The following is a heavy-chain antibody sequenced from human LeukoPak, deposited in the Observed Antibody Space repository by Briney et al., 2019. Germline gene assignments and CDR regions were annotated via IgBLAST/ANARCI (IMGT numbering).Heavy chain of an antibody. V-gene: IGHV3-7*01. D-gene: IGHD6-19*01. CDR3: ASGGGWVFNN. Sequence: GGSLRFSCAASGFPFSSHWLSWFRQSPGKGLEWVAHINQDGSEKYYVDSVKGRFTISRDNARNSQYLQMNSLRAEDTAVYYCASGGGWVFNNWGQGTLVTVSS. CDR1: GFPFSSHW. CDR2: INQDGSEK. J-gene: IGHJ4*02.